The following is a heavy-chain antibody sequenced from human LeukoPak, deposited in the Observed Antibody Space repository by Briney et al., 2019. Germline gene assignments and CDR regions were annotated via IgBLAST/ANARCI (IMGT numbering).Heavy chain of an antibody. D-gene: IGHD6-13*01. Sequence: PGGSLRLSCAASGFTFSSYGMHWVRQAPGKGLEWVAVISYDGSNKYYADSVKGRFTISRDNSKNTLYLQMNSLRAEDTAVYYCAKEHRIAAAGPDYWGQGTLITVSS. V-gene: IGHV3-30*18. CDR2: ISYDGSNK. J-gene: IGHJ4*02. CDR3: AKEHRIAAAGPDY. CDR1: GFTFSSYG.